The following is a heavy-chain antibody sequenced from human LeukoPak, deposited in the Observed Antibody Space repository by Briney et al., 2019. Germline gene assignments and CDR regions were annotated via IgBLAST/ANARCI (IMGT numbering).Heavy chain of an antibody. CDR3: ASTVVAVRDY. J-gene: IGHJ4*02. CDR2: ISSSSSYI. CDR1: GFTFSSYS. Sequence: RAGGSLRLSCAASGFTFSSYSMNWVRQAPGKGLEWVSSISSSSSYIYYADSVKGRFTISRDNAKNSLYLQMNSLRAEDTAVYYCASTVVAVRDYWGQGTLVTVSS. D-gene: IGHD2-15*01. V-gene: IGHV3-21*01.